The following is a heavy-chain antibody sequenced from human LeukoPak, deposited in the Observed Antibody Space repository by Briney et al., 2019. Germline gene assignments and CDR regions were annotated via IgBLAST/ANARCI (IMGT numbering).Heavy chain of an antibody. D-gene: IGHD6-6*01. J-gene: IGHJ4*02. CDR2: ISSSSSYI. CDR1: GFTFSSYS. V-gene: IGHV3-21*01. CDR3: ASFEYSSSSGAD. Sequence: PGGSLRLSCAASGFTFSSYSMNWVRQAPGKGLEWVSSISSSSSYIYYADSVKGRFTISRDNAKNSLYLQMNSLRAEDTAVYYCASFEYSSSSGADWGQGTLVTVSS.